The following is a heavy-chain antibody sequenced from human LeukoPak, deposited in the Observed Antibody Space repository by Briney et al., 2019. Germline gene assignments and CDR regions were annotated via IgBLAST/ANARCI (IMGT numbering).Heavy chain of an antibody. J-gene: IGHJ4*02. CDR2: IYYSGST. V-gene: IGHV4-39*01. CDR3: ASPYGSGSYYY. D-gene: IGHD3-10*01. CDR1: GGSISSSSYY. Sequence: SETLSLTCTVSGGSISSSSYYWGWLRQPPGKGLEWIGSIYYSGSTYYNPSLKSRVTISVDTSKNQFSLKLSSVTAADTAVYYCASPYGSGSYYYWGQGTLVTVSS.